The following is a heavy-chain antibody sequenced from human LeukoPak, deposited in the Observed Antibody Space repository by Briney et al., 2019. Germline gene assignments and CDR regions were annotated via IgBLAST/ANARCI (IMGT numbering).Heavy chain of an antibody. V-gene: IGHV1-69*04. CDR1: GYTFTSYY. D-gene: IGHD3-22*01. J-gene: IGHJ4*02. Sequence: SVKVSCKASGYTFTSYYMHWVRQAPGQGLEWMGRIIPILGIANYAQKFQGRVTITADKSTSTAYMELSSLRSEDTAVYYCAREIDYYDSSGYDYWGQGTLVTVSS. CDR3: AREIDYYDSSGYDY. CDR2: IIPILGIA.